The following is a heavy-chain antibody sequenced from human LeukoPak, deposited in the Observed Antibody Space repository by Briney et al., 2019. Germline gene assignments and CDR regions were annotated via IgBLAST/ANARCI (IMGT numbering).Heavy chain of an antibody. CDR2: ISTSGSTI. J-gene: IGHJ4*02. CDR3: ARDSCSNGVCFDY. Sequence: TGGSLRLSCTASGFTFSVYYMSWIRQAPGKGLEWVSYISTSGSTIYYGDSAKGRFTISRDNAKNSLYLQMNSLRAEDTAVYYCARDSCSNGVCFDYWGQGTLVTVSS. D-gene: IGHD2-8*01. CDR1: GFTFSVYY. V-gene: IGHV3-11*04.